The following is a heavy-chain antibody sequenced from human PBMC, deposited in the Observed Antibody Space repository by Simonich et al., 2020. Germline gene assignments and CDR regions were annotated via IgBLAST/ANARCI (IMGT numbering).Heavy chain of an antibody. D-gene: IGHD3-10*01. J-gene: IGHJ4*02. V-gene: IGHV1-2*02. Sequence: QVQLVQSGAEVKKPGASVKVSCKASGYTFTGYYMHWGRQAPGQGLEEMGWFNPDWGGTNHAQKFQVRVTMTRETSISTAYMGLSRLRSDDTAVYYCARCPSIPASYGSGSYFDYWGQGTLVTVSS. CDR2: FNPDWGGT. CDR3: ARCPSIPASYGSGSYFDY. CDR1: GYTFTGYY.